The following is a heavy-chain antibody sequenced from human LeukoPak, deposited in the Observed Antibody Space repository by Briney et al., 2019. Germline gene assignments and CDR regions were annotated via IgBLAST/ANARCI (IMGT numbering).Heavy chain of an antibody. Sequence: SGTLSLTCAVSGVSISSNNWWGWVRQPPGRGLEWIGEIYHSGSPNYNPSLKSRVTISVDKSRNHFSLNLSSVTAADTAVYYCARVNINNWHSCDYWGQGTLVTVSS. V-gene: IGHV4-4*02. CDR3: ARVNINNWHSCDY. J-gene: IGHJ4*02. D-gene: IGHD1-1*01. CDR1: GVSISSNNW. CDR2: IYHSGSP.